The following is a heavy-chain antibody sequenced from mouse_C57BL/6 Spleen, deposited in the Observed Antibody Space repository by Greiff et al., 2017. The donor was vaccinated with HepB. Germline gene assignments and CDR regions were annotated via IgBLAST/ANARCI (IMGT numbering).Heavy chain of an antibody. CDR3: ARVTAQAPYYAMDY. CDR1: GYTFTCYW. CDR2: IHPNSGST. V-gene: IGHV1-64*01. J-gene: IGHJ4*01. D-gene: IGHD3-2*02. Sequence: QVQLQQPGAELVKPGASVKLSCKASGYTFTCYWMHWVKQRPGQGLEWIGMIHPNSGSTNYNEKFKSKATLTVDKSSSTAYMQLSSLTSEDSAVYYCARVTAQAPYYAMDYWGQGTSVTVSS.